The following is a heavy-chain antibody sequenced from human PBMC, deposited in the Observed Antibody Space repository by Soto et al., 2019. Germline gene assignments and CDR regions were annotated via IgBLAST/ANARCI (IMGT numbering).Heavy chain of an antibody. CDR1: GFTFSGSW. V-gene: IGHV3-74*03. CDR3: ATAGTGTVTY. D-gene: IGHD1-1*01. J-gene: IGHJ4*02. Sequence: EVQLVESGGGLVQPGGSLRLSCAASGFTFSGSWMHWVRQAPGKGLVWVSRISSDGSSTTYADSVKGRFTISRDNAKNMWYLQMNSLRAGDTAVYYCATAGTGTVTYWGQGTLATVSS. CDR2: ISSDGSST.